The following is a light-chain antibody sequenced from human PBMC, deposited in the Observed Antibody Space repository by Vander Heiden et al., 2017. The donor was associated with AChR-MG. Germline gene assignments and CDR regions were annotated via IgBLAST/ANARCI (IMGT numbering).Light chain of an antibody. V-gene: IGKV3-11*01. CDR3: QQRNNWPQS. Sequence: VVLTQSPDTLSLSPGERATLSCRASHSVSRFLAWYQKKPGQAPRLLIFDASNRAAGVPARFSGSGSGTDFTLTISSLEPEDFAVYYCQQRNNWPQSFGQGTRVDIK. CDR1: HSVSRF. CDR2: DAS. J-gene: IGKJ1*01.